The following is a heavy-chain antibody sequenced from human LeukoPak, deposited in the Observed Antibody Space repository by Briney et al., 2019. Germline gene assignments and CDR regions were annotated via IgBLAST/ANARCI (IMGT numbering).Heavy chain of an antibody. Sequence: SETLSPTCTVSDSSITSTYYWAWFRQPPGKGLEWIATVFRLQTVRTFNNPSLESRVTMSLDPSQNQFSLNLTSVTAADTALYFCARVLHAPYLIDSWGQGTLVTVSS. D-gene: IGHD2-8*01. CDR3: ARVLHAPYLIDS. CDR2: VFRLQTVRT. V-gene: IGHV4-38-2*02. CDR1: DSSITSTYY. J-gene: IGHJ4*02.